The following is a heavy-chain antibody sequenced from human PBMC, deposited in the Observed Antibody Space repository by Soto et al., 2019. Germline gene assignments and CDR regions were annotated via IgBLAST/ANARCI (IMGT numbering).Heavy chain of an antibody. CDR1: GFTFSSYA. J-gene: IGHJ3*02. CDR3: ATSGGSGNDAFDI. CDR2: PSGGGGST. Sequence: EVQLLESGGGLVQPGGSLRLSCAASGFTFSSYAMSWVRQAPGKGLEWVSAPSGGGGSTYYADSVKGRFTISRDNSKNTLYLQMNNLRAEDTAVYYCATSGGSGNDAFDIWGQGTMVTVSS. D-gene: IGHD2-15*01. V-gene: IGHV3-23*01.